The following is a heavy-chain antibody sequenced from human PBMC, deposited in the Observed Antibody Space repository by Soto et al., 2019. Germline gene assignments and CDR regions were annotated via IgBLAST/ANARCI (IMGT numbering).Heavy chain of an antibody. CDR3: VSGGGSRTFDY. V-gene: IGHV1-2*04. CDR1: GYTFTGYY. Sequence: ASVKGACKASGYTFTGYYMHWLRQAPGQGFEWMGWINPNSGGTNYAQKFQGWVTMTRDTSISTAYMELSSLRSEDTAVYYCVSGGGSRTFDYWGPGNLVTVSS. D-gene: IGHD2-15*01. J-gene: IGHJ4*02. CDR2: INPNSGGT.